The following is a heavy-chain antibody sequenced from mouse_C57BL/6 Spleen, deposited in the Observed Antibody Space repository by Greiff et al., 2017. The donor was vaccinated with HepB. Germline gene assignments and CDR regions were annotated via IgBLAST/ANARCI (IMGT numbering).Heavy chain of an antibody. CDR3: TRSYYYGSSPWFAY. CDR1: GYTFTSYW. CDR2: IYPGNSDT. D-gene: IGHD1-1*01. V-gene: IGHV1-5*01. Sequence: EVKLVESGTVLARPGASVKMSCKTSGYTFTSYWMHWVKQRPGQGLEWIGAIYPGNSDTSYNQKFKGKAKLTAVTSASTAYMELSSLTNEDSAVYYCTRSYYYGSSPWFAYWGQGTLVTVSA. J-gene: IGHJ3*01.